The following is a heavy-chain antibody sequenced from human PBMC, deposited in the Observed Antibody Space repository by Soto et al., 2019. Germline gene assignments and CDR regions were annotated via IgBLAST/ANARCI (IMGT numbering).Heavy chain of an antibody. V-gene: IGHV3-48*03. D-gene: IGHD4-17*01. CDR2: INTGGASR. CDR1: GFTVSDYE. J-gene: IGHJ4*02. Sequence: EVQLVEAGGGLVQPGGSLRLSCAASGFTVSDYEMSWVRQAPGKGLEWISHINTGGASRKYADSVRGRFTISRDSATNSVYLQMNSLRDEDTPVYYCARENHGDAFDFWGQGTLVTVSS. CDR3: ARENHGDAFDF.